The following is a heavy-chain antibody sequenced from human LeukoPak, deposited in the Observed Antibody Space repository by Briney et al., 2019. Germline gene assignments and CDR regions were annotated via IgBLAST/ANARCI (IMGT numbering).Heavy chain of an antibody. Sequence: ASVKVSCKASGYTFTSYDINWVRQATGQGLEWMGWMNPNSGNTGYAQKFQGRVTITRNTSISTAYMELSSLRSEDTAVYYCARTTSRSIVGASGAYYFDYWGQGTLGTVSS. J-gene: IGHJ4*02. D-gene: IGHD1-26*01. CDR2: MNPNSGNT. CDR3: ARTTSRSIVGASGAYYFDY. V-gene: IGHV1-8*03. CDR1: GYTFTSYD.